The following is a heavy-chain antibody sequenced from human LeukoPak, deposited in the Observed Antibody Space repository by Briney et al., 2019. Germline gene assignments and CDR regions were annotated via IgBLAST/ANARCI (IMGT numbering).Heavy chain of an antibody. Sequence: GGSLRLSCAASGFTFSSYGMHWVRQAPGKGLEWVAVISYDGSNKYYADSVKGRFTISGDNSKNTLYLQMNSLRAEDTAVYYCARDLVRGIYRDYYYYMDVWGKGTTVTISS. V-gene: IGHV3-30*03. CDR2: ISYDGSNK. J-gene: IGHJ6*03. CDR1: GFTFSSYG. CDR3: ARDLVRGIYRDYYYYMDV. D-gene: IGHD3-10*01.